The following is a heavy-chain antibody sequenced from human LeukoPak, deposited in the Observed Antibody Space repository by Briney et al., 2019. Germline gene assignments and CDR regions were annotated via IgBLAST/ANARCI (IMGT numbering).Heavy chain of an antibody. CDR1: GFTFSSYA. V-gene: IGHV3-23*01. D-gene: IGHD6-19*01. CDR2: INGSGGST. J-gene: IGHJ4*02. Sequence: GGSLRLSCAASGFTFSSYAMSWVRQAPGKGLEWVSAINGSGGSTYYADSVKGRFTISRDNSKNTLYLQMNSLRAEDTAVYYCAKDLGGVKWLVPPAGSYFDYWGQGTLVTVSS. CDR3: AKDLGGVKWLVPPAGSYFDY.